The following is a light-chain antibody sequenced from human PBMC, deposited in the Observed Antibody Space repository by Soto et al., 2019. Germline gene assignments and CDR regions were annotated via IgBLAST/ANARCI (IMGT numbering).Light chain of an antibody. V-gene: IGLV1-40*01. CDR1: SYNIGAGYD. CDR3: QSSDSSLSGSVV. CDR2: DDS. Sequence: QSVLTQPPSVSGAPGQRVTISCAGISYNIGAGYDVNWYQQLPGTAPKLLIYDDSNRPSGVPDRFSGSKSATSASLAITGLQADDEANYYCQSSDSSLSGSVVFGGGTKLTVL. J-gene: IGLJ2*01.